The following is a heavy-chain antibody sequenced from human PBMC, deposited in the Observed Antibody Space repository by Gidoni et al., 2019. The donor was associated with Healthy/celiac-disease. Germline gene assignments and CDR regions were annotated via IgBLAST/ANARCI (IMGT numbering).Heavy chain of an antibody. D-gene: IGHD6-19*01. CDR1: GGSFSGYY. CDR2: INHSGST. V-gene: IGHV4-34*01. J-gene: IGHJ4*02. CDR3: ARRKLYSSGSFDY. Sequence: QVQLQQWGAGLLKPSETLSLTCAVYGGSFSGYYWSWIRQPPGKGLEWIGEINHSGSTNYNPSLKSRVTISVDTSKNQFSLKLSSVTAADTAVYYCARRKLYSSGSFDYWGQGTLVTVSS.